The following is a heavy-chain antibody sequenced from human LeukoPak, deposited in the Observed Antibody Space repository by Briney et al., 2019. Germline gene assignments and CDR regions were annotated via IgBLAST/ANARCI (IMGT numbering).Heavy chain of an antibody. CDR2: ISPNSGDT. CDR3: ARDGGLDY. Sequence: GASVKVSCKASGYTFTGYYMHWVRQAPGQGLEWMGWISPNSGDTKYAQKFQGRVTMTWDTSISTAYMELTRLRSDDTAVYYCARDGGLDYWGQGTLVTVSS. J-gene: IGHJ4*02. V-gene: IGHV1-2*02. D-gene: IGHD3-16*01. CDR1: GYTFTGYY.